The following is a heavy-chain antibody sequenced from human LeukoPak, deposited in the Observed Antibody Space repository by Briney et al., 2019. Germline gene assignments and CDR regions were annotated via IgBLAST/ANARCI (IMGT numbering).Heavy chain of an antibody. CDR2: IYPGDSDT. CDR1: GYSFTSYW. Sequence: GESLQISCQGSGYSFTSYWIGWVRQMPGKGLEWMGIIYPGDSDTRYSPSFQGQVTISADKSISTAYLQWSSLKASDTAMYYCARHGSGSYDYYYYGMDVWGQGTTVTVSS. CDR3: ARHGSGSYDYYYYGMDV. J-gene: IGHJ6*02. D-gene: IGHD1-26*01. V-gene: IGHV5-51*01.